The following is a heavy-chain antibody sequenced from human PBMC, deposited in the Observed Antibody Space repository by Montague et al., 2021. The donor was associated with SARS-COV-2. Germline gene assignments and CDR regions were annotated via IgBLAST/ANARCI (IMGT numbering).Heavy chain of an antibody. V-gene: IGHV4-34*01. CDR2: INHSGST. D-gene: IGHD3-22*01. J-gene: IGHJ5*02. CDR3: ARGPRITMIVVVITDIWFDP. CDR1: GGSFSGYY. Sequence: SETLSLTCAVYGGSFSGYYWSWIRQPPGKGLGWIGEINHSGSTXXXPSXXXRVTISVDTSKNQFSLKLSSVAAADTAVYYCARGPRITMIVVVITDIWFDPWGQGTLVTVSS.